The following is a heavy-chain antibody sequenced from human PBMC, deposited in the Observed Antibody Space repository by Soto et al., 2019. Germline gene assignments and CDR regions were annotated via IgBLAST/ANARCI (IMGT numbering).Heavy chain of an antibody. Sequence: QVQLQESGPGLVKPSESLSLTCAVSGGSISSYYWSWIRQPPGKGLEWIGYIYYSGSPNYNPSLKSRVTISVDTSKTQSSPKLTSVTSPDTAVYYCARSRYTIGWWTPPFDYWGQGTLVTVSS. J-gene: IGHJ4*02. V-gene: IGHV4-59*01. CDR2: IYYSGSP. D-gene: IGHD6-19*01. CDR3: ARSRYTIGWWTPPFDY. CDR1: GGSISSYY.